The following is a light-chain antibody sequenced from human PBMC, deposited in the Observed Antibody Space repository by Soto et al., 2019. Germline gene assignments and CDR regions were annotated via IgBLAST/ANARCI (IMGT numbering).Light chain of an antibody. CDR2: GAS. CDR3: QQYGSSGT. J-gene: IGKJ1*01. V-gene: IGKV3-20*01. CDR1: QSVSSSY. Sequence: EVVLTQSPGTLSLSTGERATLSCRASQSVSSSYLAWYQQKPGQAPRLLIYGASSRATGIPDRFSGSGSGTDFTLTISRLEPEDFAVYYCQQYGSSGTFGQGTKVDI.